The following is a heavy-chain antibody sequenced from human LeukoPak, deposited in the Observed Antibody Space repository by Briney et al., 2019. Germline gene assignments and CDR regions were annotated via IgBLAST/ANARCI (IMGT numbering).Heavy chain of an antibody. J-gene: IGHJ4*02. CDR2: IYHSGST. CDR1: GYSISSNYY. CDR3: AKPAAGNWNDDLFDY. V-gene: IGHV4-38-2*01. D-gene: IGHD1-1*01. Sequence: SETLSLTCAVSGYSISSNYYWGWIRQPPGKGLEWIGSIYHSGSTYYNPSLQSRVTISVDTSKNHFSLKLSSVTAADTAVYYCAKPAAGNWNDDLFDYWGQGTLVTVSS.